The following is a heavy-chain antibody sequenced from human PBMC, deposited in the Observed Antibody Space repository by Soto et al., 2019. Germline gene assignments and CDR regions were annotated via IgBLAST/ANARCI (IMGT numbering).Heavy chain of an antibody. Sequence: LSLTCTVSGGSIRNGDYYWCWIRQPPGKGLEWIGYVYYSGTTYSHPSLNSRVSISVDTSENQFSLRLTSVTAADTAVYYCVTVNLVGAAYYFDYWGPGTLVTVSS. V-gene: IGHV4-30-4*01. D-gene: IGHD1-26*01. CDR1: GGSIRNGDYY. CDR2: VYYSGTT. J-gene: IGHJ4*02. CDR3: VTVNLVGAAYYFDY.